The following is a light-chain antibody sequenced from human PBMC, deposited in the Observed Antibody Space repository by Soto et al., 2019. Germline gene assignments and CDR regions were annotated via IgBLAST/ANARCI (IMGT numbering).Light chain of an antibody. Sequence: QSVLTQPPSASGTPGQRVTISCSGSRSNIGSNAVSWYQQLPGTAPKLLIYNNNQRPSGVPDRFSGSKSGTSASLAISGLQSEDEADYYGAAWDDSLNARGVFGGGTKLTVL. CDR1: RSNIGSNA. J-gene: IGLJ3*02. CDR2: NNN. CDR3: AAWDDSLNARGV. V-gene: IGLV1-44*01.